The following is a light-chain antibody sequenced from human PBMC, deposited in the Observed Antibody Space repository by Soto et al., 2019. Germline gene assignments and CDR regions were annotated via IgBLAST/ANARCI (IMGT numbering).Light chain of an antibody. V-gene: IGLV1-40*01. Sequence: QSVLTQTPSVSGAPGQSVTMSCGGSNSNIGAGYDVHWYKQVPGTAPKLLIYGNVNRPAGVLDRFSGSKSGASASLAITELQAEDEADHYCQSYDSSLSGWVFGAGTKVTVL. CDR1: NSNIGAGYD. CDR2: GNV. CDR3: QSYDSSLSGWV. J-gene: IGLJ3*02.